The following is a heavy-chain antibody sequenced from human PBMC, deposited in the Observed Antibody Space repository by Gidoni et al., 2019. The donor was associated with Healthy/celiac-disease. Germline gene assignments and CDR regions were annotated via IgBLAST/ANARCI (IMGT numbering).Heavy chain of an antibody. CDR1: GYTFTSYD. D-gene: IGHD3-3*01. J-gene: IGHJ5*02. CDR2: MNPNSGNT. Sequence: QVQLVQSGAEVKKPGASVKVSCKASGYTFTSYDINWVRQATGQGLEWMGWMNPNSGNTGYAQKFQGRVTMTRNTSISTAYMELSSLRSEDTAVYYCARGAITIFGVVTRNWFDPWGQGTLVTVSS. CDR3: ARGAITIFGVVTRNWFDP. V-gene: IGHV1-8*01.